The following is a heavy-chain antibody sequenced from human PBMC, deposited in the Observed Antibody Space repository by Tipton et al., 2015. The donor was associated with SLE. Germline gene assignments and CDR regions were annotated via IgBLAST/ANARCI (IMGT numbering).Heavy chain of an antibody. V-gene: IGHV3-23*01. Sequence: SLRLSCAASGFTFSSYAMSWVRQAPGKGLEWVSAISGSGGSTYYADSVKGRFTISRDNSKNTLYLQMNSLRAEDTAVYYCAKDTSHVVVPAVGYFDLWGRGTLVTVSS. D-gene: IGHD2-2*01. CDR1: GFTFSSYA. J-gene: IGHJ2*01. CDR3: AKDTSHVVVPAVGYFDL. CDR2: ISGSGGST.